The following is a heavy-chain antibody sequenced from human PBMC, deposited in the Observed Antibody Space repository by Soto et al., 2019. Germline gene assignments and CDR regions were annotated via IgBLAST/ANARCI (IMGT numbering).Heavy chain of an antibody. Sequence: QVQLQESGPGLVKPSQTLSLTCTVSGGSISSGDYYWSWIRQPPGKGLEWIGYIYYSGSTYYNPSLKSRVTISVDTSKNQFSLKLSSVTAADTAVYYCARTGFVGPLLEWFNWFDPWGQGTLVTVSS. CDR2: IYYSGST. J-gene: IGHJ5*02. V-gene: IGHV4-30-4*01. CDR1: GGSISSGDYY. CDR3: ARTGFVGPLLEWFNWFDP. D-gene: IGHD3-3*01.